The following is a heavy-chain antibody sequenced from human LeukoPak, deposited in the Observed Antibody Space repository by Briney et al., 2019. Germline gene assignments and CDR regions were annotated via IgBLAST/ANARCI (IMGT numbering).Heavy chain of an antibody. D-gene: IGHD6-19*01. CDR3: ARVSSSSGWYVGFDY. J-gene: IGHJ4*02. CDR1: GFTVSSNY. V-gene: IGHV3-66*01. Sequence: GGSLRLSCAASGFTVSSNYMSWVRQAPGKGLEWVSVIYSGGSTYYADSVKSRFTISRDNSKNTLYLQMNSLRAEDTAVYYCARVSSSSGWYVGFDYWGQGTLVTVSS. CDR2: IYSGGST.